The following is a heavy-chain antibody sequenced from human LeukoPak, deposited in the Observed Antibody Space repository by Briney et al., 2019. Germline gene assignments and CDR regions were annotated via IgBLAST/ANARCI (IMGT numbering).Heavy chain of an antibody. V-gene: IGHV4-59*08. D-gene: IGHD6-19*01. CDR3: ARGKQWPCAFCYGMDV. CDR2: IYYSGST. CDR1: GGSISNYY. Sequence: SETLSLTCSVSGGSISNYYWTWIRQPPGKGLEWIGYIYYSGSTNYNPSLKSRVTISVDTSKNQFSLKLSSVTAADTAVYYCARGKQWPCAFCYGMDVWGQGTTVTVSS. J-gene: IGHJ6*02.